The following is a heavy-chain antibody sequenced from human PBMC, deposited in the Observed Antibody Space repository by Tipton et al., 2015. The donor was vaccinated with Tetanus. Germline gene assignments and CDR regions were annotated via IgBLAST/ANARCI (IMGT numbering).Heavy chain of an antibody. D-gene: IGHD2/OR15-2a*01. V-gene: IGHV4-61*08. J-gene: IGHJ4*02. CDR1: GGSIRSGDYQ. Sequence: TLSLTCTVSGGSIRSGDYQWNWIRQPPGKGLEWLAYISDSGRTNSNYSLKSRITISRDTSKNQFSLRLTSVTAADTAVYYCARAKYEFPNKGPFDSWGQGTLVIVSS. CDR2: ISDSGRT. CDR3: ARAKYEFPNKGPFDS.